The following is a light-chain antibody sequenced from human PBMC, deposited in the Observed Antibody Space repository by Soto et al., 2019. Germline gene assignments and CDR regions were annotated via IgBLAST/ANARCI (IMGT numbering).Light chain of an antibody. CDR3: QQYKDWPT. CDR2: GAS. CDR1: QSVSSS. Sequence: EIVMTQSPASLSVSPGERATLSCRASQSVSSSLAWYQQKPGQAPRLLIYGASTRATDTPARFSGDESGTEFTLTISRLQSEDSAFYYCQQYKDWPTFGQGTKWIS. J-gene: IGKJ1*01. V-gene: IGKV3-15*01.